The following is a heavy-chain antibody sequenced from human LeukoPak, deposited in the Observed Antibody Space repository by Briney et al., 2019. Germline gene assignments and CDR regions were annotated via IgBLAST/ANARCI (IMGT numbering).Heavy chain of an antibody. V-gene: IGHV3-23*01. CDR1: GFTFSSYA. D-gene: IGHD3-22*01. CDR2: ISGSGGST. J-gene: IGHJ4*02. Sequence: QTGGSLRRSCAASGFTFSSYAMSWVRQAPGKGLEWVSDISGSGGSTYYADSVKGRFTISRDNSKNTLYLQMNSLRAEDTAVYYCAKAQYYYDSSCYYSGNFDYWGQGTLVTVSS. CDR3: AKAQYYYDSSCYYSGNFDY.